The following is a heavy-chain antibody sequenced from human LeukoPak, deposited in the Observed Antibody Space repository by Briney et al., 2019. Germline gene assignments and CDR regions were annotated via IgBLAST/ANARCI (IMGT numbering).Heavy chain of an antibody. J-gene: IGHJ4*02. Sequence: SETLSLTCTVSGGSISSYYWSWIRQPPGKGLEWIAYISDIGSINYNPSLKSRVTISLETSKNQFSLKLSSVTAADTAVYYCAGHHPRNTVDFWGQGTLATVSS. D-gene: IGHD2-8*02. CDR1: GGSISSYY. V-gene: IGHV4-59*08. CDR3: AGHHPRNTVDF. CDR2: ISDIGSI.